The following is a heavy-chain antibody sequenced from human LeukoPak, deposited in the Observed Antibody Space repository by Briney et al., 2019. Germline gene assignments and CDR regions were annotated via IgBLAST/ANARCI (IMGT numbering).Heavy chain of an antibody. J-gene: IGHJ4*02. V-gene: IGHV3-7*01. D-gene: IGHD5-24*01. CDR2: IKLDGSEK. Sequence: PGGSLRLSCVASGFTFGKYWMSWVRQAPGKGLEWVANIKLDGSEKNYVDSVKGRFTISRDNSKNTLSLQMNSLRPEDAAVYYCATLRDGYMFDCWGQGTLVTVSS. CDR1: GFTFGKYW. CDR3: ATLRDGYMFDC.